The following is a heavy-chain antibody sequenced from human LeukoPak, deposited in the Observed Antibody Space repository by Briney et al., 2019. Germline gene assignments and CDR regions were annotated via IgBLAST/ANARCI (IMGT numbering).Heavy chain of an antibody. CDR2: INHSGST. CDR3: ARGRRGAAALDY. J-gene: IGHJ4*02. V-gene: IGHV4-34*01. Sequence: SETLSLTCAVYGGSFSGCYWSWIRQPPGKGLEWIGEINHSGSTNYNPSLKSRVTISVDTSKNQFSLKLSSVTAADTAVYSCARGRRGAAALDYWGQGTLVTVSS. D-gene: IGHD6-13*01. CDR1: GGSFSGCY.